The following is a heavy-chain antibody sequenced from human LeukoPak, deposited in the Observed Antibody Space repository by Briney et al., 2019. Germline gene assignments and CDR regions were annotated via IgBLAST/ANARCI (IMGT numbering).Heavy chain of an antibody. CDR1: GFTFSSYS. Sequence: PGGSLRLSCAASGFTFSSYSMNWVRQAPGKGLEWVSSISSSSSYIYYADSVKGRFTISRDNAKNSLYLQMNSLRAEDTAVYYCARDLNGIQLWLLDYWGQGTLVTVSS. V-gene: IGHV3-21*01. CDR3: ARDLNGIQLWLLDY. J-gene: IGHJ4*02. CDR2: ISSSSSYI. D-gene: IGHD5-18*01.